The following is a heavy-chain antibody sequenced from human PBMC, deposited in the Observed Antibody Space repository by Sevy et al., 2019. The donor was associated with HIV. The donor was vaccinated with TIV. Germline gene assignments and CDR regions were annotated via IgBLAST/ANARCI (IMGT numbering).Heavy chain of an antibody. CDR2: ISQDGNSE. V-gene: IGHV3-30-3*01. Sequence: GGSLRPSCAASGFIFSNYAMHWVRQAPGKGLEWVAVISQDGNSEYSADSVKGRFTISRDNSKNTLYLQMNSLRAEDTAVFYCARDGAGGSGAFWARNWFDPWGQGTLVTVSS. D-gene: IGHD2-15*01. CDR3: ARDGAGGSGAFWARNWFDP. CDR1: GFIFSNYA. J-gene: IGHJ5*02.